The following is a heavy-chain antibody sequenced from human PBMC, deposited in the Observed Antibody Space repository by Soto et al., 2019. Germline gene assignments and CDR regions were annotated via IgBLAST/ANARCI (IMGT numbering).Heavy chain of an antibody. CDR2: ISYDGSNK. Sequence: QVQLVESGGGVVQPGRSLRLSCAASGFTFSSYAMHWVRQAPGKGLEWVAVISYDGSNKYYADSVKGRFTISRDNSKNTLYLQMNSLRAEDTAVYYCARGVLVPAATFDYWGHGTLVTVSS. CDR3: ARGVLVPAATFDY. D-gene: IGHD2-2*01. CDR1: GFTFSSYA. J-gene: IGHJ4*01. V-gene: IGHV3-30-3*01.